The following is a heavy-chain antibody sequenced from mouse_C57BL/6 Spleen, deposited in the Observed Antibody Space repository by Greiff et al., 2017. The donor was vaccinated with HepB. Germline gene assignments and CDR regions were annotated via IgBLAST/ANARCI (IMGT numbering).Heavy chain of an antibody. Sequence: VQLQQSGPELVKPGASVKISCKASGYTFTDYYMNWVKQSHGKSLEWIGDINPNNADTSYNQKFKGKATLTVDKSSSTAYMELRSLTSEDSAVYYCARTDYDFFWVAYWGQGTLVTVSA. V-gene: IGHV1-26*01. CDR2: INPNNADT. CDR1: GYTFTDYY. CDR3: ARTDYDFFWVAY. D-gene: IGHD2-4*01. J-gene: IGHJ3*01.